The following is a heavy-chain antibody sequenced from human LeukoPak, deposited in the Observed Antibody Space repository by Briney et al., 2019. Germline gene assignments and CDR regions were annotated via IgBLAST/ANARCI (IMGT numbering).Heavy chain of an antibody. CDR2: IIPIFGTA. D-gene: IGHD6-13*01. V-gene: IGHV1-69*05. Sequence: ASVKVSCKASGGTFSSYAISWVRQAPGQGLEWMGGIIPIFGTANYAQKFQGRVTITTDESTSTAYMELSSLRSEDTAVYYCARVRVKVGPQYSSSLYYFDYWGQGTLVTVSS. J-gene: IGHJ4*02. CDR1: GGTFSSYA. CDR3: ARVRVKVGPQYSSSLYYFDY.